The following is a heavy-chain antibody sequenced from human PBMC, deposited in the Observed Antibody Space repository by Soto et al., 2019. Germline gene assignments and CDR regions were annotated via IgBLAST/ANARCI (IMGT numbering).Heavy chain of an antibody. J-gene: IGHJ4*02. CDR1: GFTVSSNY. CDR3: ASTLSIAARQFDY. CDR2: IYSGGST. Sequence: GGSLRLSCAASGFTVSSNYMSWVRQAPGKGLEWVSVIYSGGSTYYADSVKGRFTISRDNSKNTLYLQMNSLRAEDTAVYYGASTLSIAARQFDYWGQGTLVTVSS. D-gene: IGHD6-6*01. V-gene: IGHV3-53*01.